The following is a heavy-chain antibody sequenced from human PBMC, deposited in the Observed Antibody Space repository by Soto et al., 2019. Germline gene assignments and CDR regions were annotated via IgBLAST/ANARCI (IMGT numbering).Heavy chain of an antibody. Sequence: VQLVESGGGVVQPGRSLRLSCAASGFTFSSYAMHWVRQAPGKGLEWVAVISYDGSNKYYADSVKGRFTISRDNSKNTLYLQMNSLRAEDTAVYYCARDRISSGWDHDAFDIWGQATMVTVSS. D-gene: IGHD6-19*01. V-gene: IGHV3-30-3*01. CDR2: ISYDGSNK. CDR3: ARDRISSGWDHDAFDI. J-gene: IGHJ3*02. CDR1: GFTFSSYA.